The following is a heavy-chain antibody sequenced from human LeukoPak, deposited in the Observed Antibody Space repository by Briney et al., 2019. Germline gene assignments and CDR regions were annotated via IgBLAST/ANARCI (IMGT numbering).Heavy chain of an antibody. CDR3: ARDRAYYYDSSGYPPGY. CDR2: ISSSTNTI. CDR1: GFPFTLYN. Sequence: PPGGSLRLSCEVSGFPFTLYNMNWVRQAPGKGLEWLSYISSSTNTIYYADSVKGRFTISRDNAKNSLYLQMNSLRAEDTAVYYCARDRAYYYDSSGYPPGYWGQGTLVTVSS. D-gene: IGHD3-22*01. V-gene: IGHV3-48*04. J-gene: IGHJ4*02.